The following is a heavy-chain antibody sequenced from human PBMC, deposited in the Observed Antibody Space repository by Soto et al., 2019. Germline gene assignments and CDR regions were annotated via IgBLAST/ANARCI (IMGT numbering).Heavy chain of an antibody. J-gene: IGHJ6*02. CDR3: ARHPAGVIVKLYYYYGMDD. V-gene: IGHV4-39*01. Sequence: SETLSLTCTVSGGSISSSSYYWGWIRQPPGKGLEWIGSIYYSGSTYYNPSLKSRVTISVDTSKNQFSLKLSSVTAADTAVYYCARHPAGVIVKLYYYYGMDDWGQGTTVTVSS. CDR1: GGSISSSSYY. D-gene: IGHD3-16*02. CDR2: IYYSGST.